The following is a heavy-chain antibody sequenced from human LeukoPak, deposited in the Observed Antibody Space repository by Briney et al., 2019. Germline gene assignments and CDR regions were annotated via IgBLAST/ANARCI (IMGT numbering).Heavy chain of an antibody. CDR3: AKETTIGASGKGRTIGVVFHCHMDV. CDR1: GFNVRSNS. J-gene: IGHJ6*03. V-gene: IGHV3-53*01. D-gene: IGHD6-13*01. CDR2: INSDGNT. Sequence: GGSLRLSCAASGFNVRSNSISWVRQAPGKGLEWVSLINSDGNTYYAHSVKGRFTISRDSSENTLYLQLNSLRAEDTAVYYCAKETTIGASGKGRTIGVVFHCHMDVWGKGTTVTVSS.